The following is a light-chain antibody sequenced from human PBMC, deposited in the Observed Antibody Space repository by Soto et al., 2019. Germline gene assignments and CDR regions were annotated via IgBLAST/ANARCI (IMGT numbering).Light chain of an antibody. J-gene: IGKJ5*01. CDR3: QQYHTWPPIT. CDR1: QSVTSN. Sequence: ILMAQSPSTLSVSPGERATLSCRASQSVTSNLAWYQQKPGQPPRLLIYETSTRANGIPARFSGSGSGTDFTLSISSLQPGDVGIYSCQQYHTWPPITFGQGTRLEIK. CDR2: ETS. V-gene: IGKV3-15*01.